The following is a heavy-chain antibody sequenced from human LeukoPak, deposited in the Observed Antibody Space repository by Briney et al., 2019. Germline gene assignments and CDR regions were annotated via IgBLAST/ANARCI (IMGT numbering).Heavy chain of an antibody. CDR2: IKRDGSEK. V-gene: IGHV3-7*01. CDR1: GFTFSSYA. D-gene: IGHD6-13*01. Sequence: GGSLRLSCAASGFTFSSYAMSWVRQAPGKGLEWVANIKRDGSEKYYVDSVKGRFTISRDNAKNSLYLQMNSLRTEDTAVYYCARGRGSWYGVYFDYWGQGTLVTVSS. CDR3: ARGRGSWYGVYFDY. J-gene: IGHJ4*02.